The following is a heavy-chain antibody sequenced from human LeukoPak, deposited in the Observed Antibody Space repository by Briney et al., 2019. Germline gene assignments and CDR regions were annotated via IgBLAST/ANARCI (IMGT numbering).Heavy chain of an antibody. Sequence: GGSLRLSCAASGFTFSNAWMSWVRQAPGKGLEWVGRIKSKTDGGTTDYAAPVKGRFTISRDDSKNTLYLQMNSLKTGDTAVYYCTTDISLWFGEYHDYWGQGTLVTVSS. V-gene: IGHV3-15*01. D-gene: IGHD3-10*01. CDR1: GFTFSNAW. J-gene: IGHJ4*02. CDR2: IKSKTDGGTT. CDR3: TTDISLWFGEYHDY.